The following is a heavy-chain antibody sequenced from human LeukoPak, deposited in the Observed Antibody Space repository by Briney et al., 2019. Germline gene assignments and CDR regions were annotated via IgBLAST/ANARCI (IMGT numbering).Heavy chain of an antibody. V-gene: IGHV1-69*13. CDR2: IIPIFGTA. J-gene: IGHJ4*02. Sequence: SVKVSCKASGGTFSSYAISWVRQAPGQGLEWMGGIIPIFGTANYAQKFQGRVTITADESTSTAYMELSSLRSEDTAVYHCAREYCSSTSCYFDYWGQGTLVTVSS. CDR1: GGTFSSYA. D-gene: IGHD2-2*01. CDR3: AREYCSSTSCYFDY.